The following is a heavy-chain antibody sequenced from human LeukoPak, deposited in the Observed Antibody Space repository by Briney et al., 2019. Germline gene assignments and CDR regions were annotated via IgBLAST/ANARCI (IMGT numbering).Heavy chain of an antibody. Sequence: GGSLRLSCATSGFTFSTYGMNWVRQAPGKGLEWVSSISSSGTYIYYADSVKGRFTISRDNAKNSLCLQMNSLRVEDTAVYYCTSWGDTTAEYFQRWGQGTLVTVSS. CDR3: TSWGDTTAEYFQR. V-gene: IGHV3-21*01. D-gene: IGHD2-21*02. J-gene: IGHJ1*01. CDR1: GFTFSTYG. CDR2: ISSSGTYI.